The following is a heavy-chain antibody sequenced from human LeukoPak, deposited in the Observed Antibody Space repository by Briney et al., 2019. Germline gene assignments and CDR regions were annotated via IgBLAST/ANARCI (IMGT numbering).Heavy chain of an antibody. D-gene: IGHD6-19*01. CDR3: TTALSLYSSGWLPPFDY. CDR2: IDGSGGGGST. V-gene: IGHV3-23*01. CDR1: GFTFSTYA. J-gene: IGHJ4*02. Sequence: GGSLRLSCAASGFTFSTYAMSWVRQAPGKGLEWVSVIDGSGGGGSTYYADSVKGRFTISRDNSKNTLYLQMNSLRAEDTAVYYCTTALSLYSSGWLPPFDYWGQGTLVTVSS.